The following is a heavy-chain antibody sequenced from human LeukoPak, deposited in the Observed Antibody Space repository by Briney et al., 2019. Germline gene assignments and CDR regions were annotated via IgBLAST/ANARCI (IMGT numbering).Heavy chain of an antibody. J-gene: IGHJ4*02. CDR3: ARRGIATRTSLFDY. D-gene: IGHD6-6*01. Sequence: SETLSLTCTVSGGSISSSSYYWGWVRQPPGKGLEWIGSIYYSGSTYYNPSLKSRVTISVDTSKNQFSLKLSSVTAADTAVYYCARRGIATRTSLFDYWGQGTLVTVSS. V-gene: IGHV4-39*01. CDR2: IYYSGST. CDR1: GGSISSSSYY.